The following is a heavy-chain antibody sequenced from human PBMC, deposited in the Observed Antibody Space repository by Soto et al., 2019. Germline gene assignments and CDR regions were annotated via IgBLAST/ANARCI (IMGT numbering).Heavy chain of an antibody. D-gene: IGHD6-19*01. CDR1: GFTFSSYS. Sequence: GGSLRLSCAASGFTFSSYSMNWVRQAPGKGLEWVSSISSSSSYIYYADSVKGRCTISRDNAKNSLYLQMNSLRAEDTAVYYCARAGTVAGTAMNAFDIWGQGTMVTVSS. V-gene: IGHV3-21*01. CDR3: ARAGTVAGTAMNAFDI. J-gene: IGHJ3*02. CDR2: ISSSSSYI.